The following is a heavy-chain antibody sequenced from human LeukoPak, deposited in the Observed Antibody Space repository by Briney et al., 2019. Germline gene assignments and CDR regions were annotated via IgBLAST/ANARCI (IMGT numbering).Heavy chain of an antibody. CDR3: ARRSSGWYDY. J-gene: IGHJ4*02. V-gene: IGHV4-30-4*01. CDR1: GGSISSGDYY. Sequence: SETLSLTCTVSGGSISSGDYYWTWIRQPPGKGLEWIGYIYYSGTTYYNPSLKSRVSISEDTSKNQFSLNLSSVTAADTAVYYCARRSSGWYDYWSQGTLVTVSS. D-gene: IGHD6-19*01. CDR2: IYYSGTT.